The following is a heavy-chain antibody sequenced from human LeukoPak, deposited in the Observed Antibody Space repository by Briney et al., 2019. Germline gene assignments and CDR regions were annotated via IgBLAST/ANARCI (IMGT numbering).Heavy chain of an antibody. Sequence: PGGSLRLPCAASGFTFSSNYMSWVRQAPGKGLEWVSVIYSGGSTYYSDSVKGRLTISRDNSKNTLYLQMNSLRAEDTAVYYCAVRSSSSFNYSGQGTLVTVSS. CDR3: AVRSSSSFNY. CDR2: IYSGGST. J-gene: IGHJ4*02. V-gene: IGHV3-53*01. CDR1: GFTFSSNY. D-gene: IGHD6-6*01.